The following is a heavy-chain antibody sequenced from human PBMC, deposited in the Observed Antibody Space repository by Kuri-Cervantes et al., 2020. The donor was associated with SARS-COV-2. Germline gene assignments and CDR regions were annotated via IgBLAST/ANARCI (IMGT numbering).Heavy chain of an antibody. V-gene: IGHV4-59*01. J-gene: IGHJ4*02. CDR3: ARYYYDSSGYSKYYFDY. CDR1: GGSISNYY. D-gene: IGHD3-22*01. CDR2: IYYSGNT. Sequence: SETLSLTCTVSGGSISNYYWSWIRQPAGKGLEWIGYIYYSGNTNYNPSPKSRVTISVDTSKNQFSLKLSSVTAADTAVYYCARYYYDSSGYSKYYFDYWGQGTLVTVSS.